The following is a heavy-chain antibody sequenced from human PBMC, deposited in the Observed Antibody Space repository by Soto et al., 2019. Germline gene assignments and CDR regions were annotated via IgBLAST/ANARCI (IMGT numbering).Heavy chain of an antibody. CDR2: IWYDGSNK. D-gene: IGHD6-19*01. J-gene: IGHJ6*02. CDR3: ARARAVARPDLIYYYYHGMDV. V-gene: IGHV3-33*01. CDR1: GFTFSSYG. Sequence: GGSLRLSCAASGFTFSSYGMHWVRQAPGKGLEWVAVIWYDGSNKYYADSVKGRFTISRDNSKNTLYLQMNSLRAEDTAVYYCARARAVARPDLIYYYYHGMDVWGQGTTVTVSS.